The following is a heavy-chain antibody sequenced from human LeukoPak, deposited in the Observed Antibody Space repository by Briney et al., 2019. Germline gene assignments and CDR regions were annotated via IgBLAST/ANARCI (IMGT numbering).Heavy chain of an antibody. CDR2: ISAYNGNT. CDR3: ARGQVHDYVWGSYRYPFDY. D-gene: IGHD3-16*02. V-gene: IGHV1-18*01. Sequence: ASVKVSCKASGYTFTSYGISWVRQAPGQGLEWMGWISAYNGNTNYAQKLQGRDTMTTDTSTSTAYMELRSLRSDDTAVYYCARGQVHDYVWGSYRYPFDYWGQGTLVTVSS. CDR1: GYTFTSYG. J-gene: IGHJ4*02.